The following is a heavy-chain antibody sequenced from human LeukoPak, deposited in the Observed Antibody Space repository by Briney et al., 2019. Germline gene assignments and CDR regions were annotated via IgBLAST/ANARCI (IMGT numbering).Heavy chain of an antibody. V-gene: IGHV4-39*07. Sequence: PSETLSLTCSVSGGSISSSSYYWGWIRQPPGKGLEWIGSIYYSGSTYYNPSLKSRVTISVDTSKNQFSLKLSSVTAADTAVYYCARAPASYCSSTSCYANYYYYMDVWGKGTTVTISS. CDR3: ARAPASYCSSTSCYANYYYYMDV. J-gene: IGHJ6*03. CDR2: IYYSGST. CDR1: GGSISSSSYY. D-gene: IGHD2-2*01.